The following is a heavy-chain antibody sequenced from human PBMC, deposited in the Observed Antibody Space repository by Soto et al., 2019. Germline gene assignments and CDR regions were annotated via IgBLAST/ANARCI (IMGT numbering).Heavy chain of an antibody. CDR2: IIPIFGTA. CDR1: GGTFSSYA. V-gene: IGHV1-69*13. CDR3: ARNTEEVWQPGPVFDY. J-gene: IGHJ4*02. D-gene: IGHD6-13*01. Sequence: SVKVSCKASGGTFSSYAISWVRQAPGQGLEWMGGIIPIFGTANYAQKFQGRVTISADESTSTAYMELSSLRSEDTAVYYCARNTEEVWQPGPVFDYWGQGTLVTVSS.